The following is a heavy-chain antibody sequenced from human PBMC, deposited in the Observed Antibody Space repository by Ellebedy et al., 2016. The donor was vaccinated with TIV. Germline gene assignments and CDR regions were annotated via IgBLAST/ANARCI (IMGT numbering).Heavy chain of an antibody. CDR3: ARPYGDRDWFFDL. CDR1: GGSMTRSSYY. D-gene: IGHD4-17*01. J-gene: IGHJ2*01. CDR2: IYRTGYT. Sequence: MPGGSLRLSCIVSGGSMTRSSYYWGWIRQPPGKGLEWIGEIYRTGYTNYSPSLKSRVTISVDTSRNQFSLNLTSVTAADTAVYYCARPYGDRDWFFDLWGRGTLVTVSS. V-gene: IGHV4-39*07.